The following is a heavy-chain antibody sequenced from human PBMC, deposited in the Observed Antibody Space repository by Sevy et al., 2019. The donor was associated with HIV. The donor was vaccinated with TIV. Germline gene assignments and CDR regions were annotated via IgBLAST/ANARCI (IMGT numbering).Heavy chain of an antibody. CDR2: IIPIFGTA. CDR3: ARDAGSGYGMDV. J-gene: IGHJ6*02. V-gene: IGHV1-69*13. Sequence: ASVKVSCKASGGTFSSYAISWVRQAPGQGLEWMGGIIPIFGTANYAQKFQGRVTITADESTSTAYMELSSLRSEDMAVYYCARDAGSGYGMDVWGQGTTVTVSS. CDR1: GGTFSSYA.